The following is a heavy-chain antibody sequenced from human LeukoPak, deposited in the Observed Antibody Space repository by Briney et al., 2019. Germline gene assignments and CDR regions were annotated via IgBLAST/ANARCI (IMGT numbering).Heavy chain of an antibody. Sequence: GASVKVSCKASGGTFSSYAISWVRQALGQGLEWMGGIIPIFGTANYAQKFQGRVTITADESTSTAYMELSSLRSEDTAVYYCASGTPMVRGVNDAFDIWGQGTMVTVSS. CDR2: IIPIFGTA. V-gene: IGHV1-69*13. CDR3: ASGTPMVRGVNDAFDI. D-gene: IGHD3-10*01. CDR1: GGTFSSYA. J-gene: IGHJ3*02.